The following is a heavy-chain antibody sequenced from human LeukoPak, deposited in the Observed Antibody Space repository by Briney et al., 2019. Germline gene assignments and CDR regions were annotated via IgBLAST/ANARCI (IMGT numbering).Heavy chain of an antibody. V-gene: IGHV3-53*01. CDR1: GFTVSSSY. Sequence: PGGSLRLSCAASGFTVSSSYMSWVRQAPGKGLEWVSLIYSGGSTYYAASVKGRFTISRDNSKNTLYLQMSSLRAEDTAVYYCARDYPTSGIVPIFDYLGQGTLVTVSS. CDR2: IYSGGST. J-gene: IGHJ4*02. D-gene: IGHD1-1*01. CDR3: ARDYPTSGIVPIFDY.